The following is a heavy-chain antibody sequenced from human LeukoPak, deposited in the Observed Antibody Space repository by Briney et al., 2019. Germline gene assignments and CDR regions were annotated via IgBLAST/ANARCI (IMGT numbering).Heavy chain of an antibody. J-gene: IGHJ5*02. CDR1: GYTFTSYD. Sequence: GASVKVSCKASGYTFTSYDINWVRQATGQGLEWMGWMNPNSGNTGYAQKFQGRVTMTRNTSISTAYMELSSLRSEDTAVYYCARENYYSGYDLRWFDPWGQGTLVTASS. CDR3: ARENYYSGYDLRWFDP. V-gene: IGHV1-8*01. CDR2: MNPNSGNT. D-gene: IGHD5-12*01.